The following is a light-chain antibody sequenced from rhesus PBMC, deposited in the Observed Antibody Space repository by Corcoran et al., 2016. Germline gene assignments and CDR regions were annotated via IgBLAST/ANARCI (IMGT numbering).Light chain of an antibody. CDR2: YAS. Sequence: DIQMTQSPSSLSASAGDTVTITCHASQGISSCLAWYQRKPGKAPRPLLYYASSLQSGVPSRFSGSGSGTDYTFNISSLQPEDFATYYCQQYDDLPRTFGQGTKVEIK. CDR3: QQYDDLPRT. CDR1: QGISSC. J-gene: IGKJ1*01. V-gene: IGKV1-19*01.